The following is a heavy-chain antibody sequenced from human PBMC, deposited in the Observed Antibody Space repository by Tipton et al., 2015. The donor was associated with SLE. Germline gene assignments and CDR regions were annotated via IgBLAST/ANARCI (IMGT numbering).Heavy chain of an antibody. Sequence: QPGAEVKKPGASVKVSCKASGYTFISYGISWVRQAPGQGLEWMGWISAYNGNANYAQKLQGRVTMTSDTSTNTAYMELRSLRSDDTAVYYCARGYTGSDYQYCFDSWGQGTLVTVSS. J-gene: IGHJ4*02. V-gene: IGHV1-18*01. CDR1: GYTFISYG. CDR2: ISAYNGNA. D-gene: IGHD5-12*01. CDR3: ARGYTGSDYQYCFDS.